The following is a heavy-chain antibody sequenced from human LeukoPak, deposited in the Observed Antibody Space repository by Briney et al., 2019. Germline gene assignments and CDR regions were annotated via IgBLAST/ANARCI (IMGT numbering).Heavy chain of an antibody. CDR2: ISWNSGSI. J-gene: IGHJ3*02. CDR3: AKSSPLRDAFDI. Sequence: GGSLRLSCAASGFTFDDYAMHWVRQAPGKGLEWVSGISWNSGSIGYADSVKGRFTISRDNAKNSLYLQMNSLRAEDTALYYCAKSSPLRDAFDIWGQGTMVTVSS. D-gene: IGHD6-6*01. V-gene: IGHV3-9*01. CDR1: GFTFDDYA.